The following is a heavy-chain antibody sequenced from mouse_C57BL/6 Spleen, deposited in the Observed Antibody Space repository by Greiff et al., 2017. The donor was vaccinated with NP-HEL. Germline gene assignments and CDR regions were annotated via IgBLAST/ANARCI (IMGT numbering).Heavy chain of an antibody. CDR2: IYWDDDK. J-gene: IGHJ1*03. D-gene: IGHD2-12*01. CDR3: ARGLRREDWYFDV. CDR1: GFSLSTSGMG. Sequence: QVTLKVSGPGILQSSQTLSLTCSFSGFSLSTSGMGVSWIRQPSGKGLEWLAHIYWDDDKRYNPSLKSRLTISKDTSRNQVFLKITSVDTADTATYYCARGLRREDWYFDVWGTGTTVTVSS. V-gene: IGHV8-12*01.